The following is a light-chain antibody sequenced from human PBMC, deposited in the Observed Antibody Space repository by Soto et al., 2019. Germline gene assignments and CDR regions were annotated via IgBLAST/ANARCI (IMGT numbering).Light chain of an antibody. J-gene: IGLJ2*01. Sequence: QSALTQPASVSGSPGQSITISCTGTSADVGGYDYVSWYQQHPGKAPKLMIYDVSNRPSGVSNRFSGSKSANTASLTISGLKANAEADYYCSAYTSYTTVLFGWGTKLTV. CDR3: SAYTSYTTVL. CDR1: SADVGGYDY. V-gene: IGLV2-14*03. CDR2: DVS.